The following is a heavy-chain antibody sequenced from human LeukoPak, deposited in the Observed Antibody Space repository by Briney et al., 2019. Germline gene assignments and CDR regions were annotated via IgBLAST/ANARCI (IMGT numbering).Heavy chain of an antibody. D-gene: IGHD6-19*01. CDR2: INHRRST. Sequence: SETLSLTCAVSGGSLSGYSWNWIRQPPGKGLEWIGEINHRRSTNYNPSLKSRVTISIDTSKNQFSLSLRSVTAADTAVYYCARSFGSGWFHFDYWGQGTLVTVSS. J-gene: IGHJ4*02. CDR1: GGSLSGYS. V-gene: IGHV4-34*01. CDR3: ARSFGSGWFHFDY.